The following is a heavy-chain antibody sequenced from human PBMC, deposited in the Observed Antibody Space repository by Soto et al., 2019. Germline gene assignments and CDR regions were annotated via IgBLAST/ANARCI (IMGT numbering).Heavy chain of an antibody. D-gene: IGHD2-2*02. J-gene: IGHJ5*02. CDR2: IKSKTDGGTT. Sequence: VGSLRLSCAASGFTFSNAWMSWVRQAPGKGLEWVGRIKSKTDGGTTDYAAPVKGRFTISRDDSKNTLYLQMNSLKTEDTAVYYCTTAERVPAAISSNWFDPWGQGTLVTVSS. CDR1: GFTFSNAW. V-gene: IGHV3-15*01. CDR3: TTAERVPAAISSNWFDP.